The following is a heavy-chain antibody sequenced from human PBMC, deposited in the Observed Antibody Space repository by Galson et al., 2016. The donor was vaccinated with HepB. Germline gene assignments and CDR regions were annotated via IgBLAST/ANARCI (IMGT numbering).Heavy chain of an antibody. CDR2: VYHSGST. J-gene: IGHJ4*02. D-gene: IGHD3-16*01. CDR1: GGSFSDYY. Sequence: SETLSLTCGVSGGSFSDYYWNWIRQSPGKGLQWIGEVYHSGSTKYNPSLRGRVSISVDKSKKYFSLSLNSVTAADTAVYYCARVPRTRTFSIAFGAVPYFFDSWGQGVLVAVPS. V-gene: IGHV4-34*01. CDR3: ARVPRTRTFSIAFGAVPYFFDS.